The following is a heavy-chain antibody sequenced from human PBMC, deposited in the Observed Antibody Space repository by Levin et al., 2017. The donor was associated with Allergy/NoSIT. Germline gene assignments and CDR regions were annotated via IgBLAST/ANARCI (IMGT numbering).Heavy chain of an antibody. CDR2: IYHGGNV. D-gene: IGHD3-10*01. Sequence: SCAVSGASTSNDDWWNWVRQSPGKGLEWIGEIYHGGNVNYNPSLKNRVLISLDTSKNQFSLILTSVTASDTAVYYCARDHETSGSWYFDLWGRGTLVTVSS. V-gene: IGHV4-4*02. CDR3: ARDHETSGSWYFDL. CDR1: GASTSNDDW. J-gene: IGHJ2*01.